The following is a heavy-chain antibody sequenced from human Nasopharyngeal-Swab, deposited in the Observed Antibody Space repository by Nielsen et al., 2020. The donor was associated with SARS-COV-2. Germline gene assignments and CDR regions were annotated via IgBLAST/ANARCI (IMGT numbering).Heavy chain of an antibody. CDR2: TEIGGTT. CDR1: GFTFSSYA. D-gene: IGHD3/OR15-3a*01. Sequence: GGSLRLSCAASGFTFSSYAMSWVRQAPGKGLEWVSVTEIGGTTHYADSVKGRFTISRDISRNTLHLQMNSLKGEDTAVYYCTKDKRGSWTIDYWGQGTLVTVPS. CDR3: TKDKRGSWTIDY. V-gene: IGHV3-23*01. J-gene: IGHJ4*02.